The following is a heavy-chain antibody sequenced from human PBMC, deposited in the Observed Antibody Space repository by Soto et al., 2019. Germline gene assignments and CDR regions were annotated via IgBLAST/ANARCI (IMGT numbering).Heavy chain of an antibody. J-gene: IGHJ4*02. Sequence: EVQLVESGGGIVRPGGSLRLSCAASGFTFDDYGMSWVRQAPGKGLEWVSGINWNGGSTGYADSVKGRITISRDNAKNSLYLQMNSLRAEDTALYYCARGGSGNLMTRFAYWGQGTLVIVSS. CDR1: GFTFDDYG. CDR3: ARGGSGNLMTRFAY. CDR2: INWNGGST. D-gene: IGHD1-26*01. V-gene: IGHV3-20*04.